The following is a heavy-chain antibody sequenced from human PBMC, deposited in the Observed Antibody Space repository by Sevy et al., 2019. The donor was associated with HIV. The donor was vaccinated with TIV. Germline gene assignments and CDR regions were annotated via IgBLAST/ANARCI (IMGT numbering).Heavy chain of an antibody. Sequence: GGSLRLSCAASGFTVSDNHMNWVRQAPGKGLEWVSVIYSSDRTDYADSVKGRFTVSRDNSKNTLYLQMNSLRAEHTAVYYCARDRVTYSYDSSGYYTSGYGMDVWGQGTTVTVSS. CDR3: ARDRVTYSYDSSGYYTSGYGMDV. V-gene: IGHV3-53*01. D-gene: IGHD3-22*01. CDR1: GFTVSDNH. CDR2: IYSSDRT. J-gene: IGHJ6*02.